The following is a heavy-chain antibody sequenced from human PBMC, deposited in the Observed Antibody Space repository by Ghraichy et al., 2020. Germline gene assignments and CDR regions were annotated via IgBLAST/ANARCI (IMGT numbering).Heavy chain of an antibody. CDR3: ARLGRDFWSGYVIDY. CDR1: GDSVRSETHY. V-gene: IGHV4-39*01. J-gene: IGHJ4*02. Sequence: SQTLSLTCSVSGDSVRSETHYWGWIRQPPGKGLEWIGSIYYVGSTYYNPSLKSRVTMSVDTSKNQISLKVRSVTASDTAVYYCARLGRDFWSGYVIDYWGQGTLVTVSS. CDR2: IYYVGST. D-gene: IGHD3-3*01.